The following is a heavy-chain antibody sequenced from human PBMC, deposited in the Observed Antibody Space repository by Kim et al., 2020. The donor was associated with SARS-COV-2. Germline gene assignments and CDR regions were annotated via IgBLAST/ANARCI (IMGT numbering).Heavy chain of an antibody. V-gene: IGHV4-61*01. CDR2: IYYSGST. J-gene: IGHJ6*01. Sequence: SETLSLTCTVSGGSVSSGSYYWSWIRQPPGKGLEWIGYIYYSGSTNYNPSLKRRVTISIDTSKNQFSLKLSSVTAADTAVYYCARGHVLERFLSIYYYYG. CDR1: GGSVSSGSYY. D-gene: IGHD3-3*01. CDR3: ARGHVLERFLSIYYYYG.